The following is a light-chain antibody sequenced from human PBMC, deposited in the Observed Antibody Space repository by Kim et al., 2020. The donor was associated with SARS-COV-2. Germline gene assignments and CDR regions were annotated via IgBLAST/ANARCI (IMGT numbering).Light chain of an antibody. CDR3: QHYDDLPSIT. Sequence: SIGDRVTINCQASQDISNSLNWYQQKAGKAPKFLIYDVSNLQTGVPSRFSGSESGTNFSFTINSLQPEDFATYYCQHYDDLPSITFGQGTRLEIK. J-gene: IGKJ5*01. V-gene: IGKV1-33*01. CDR1: QDISNS. CDR2: DVS.